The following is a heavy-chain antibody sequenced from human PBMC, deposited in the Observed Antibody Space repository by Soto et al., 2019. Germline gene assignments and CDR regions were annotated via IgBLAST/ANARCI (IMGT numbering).Heavy chain of an antibody. CDR2: ISYDGSNK. Sequence: GGSLRLSCAASGFTFSSYGMHWVRQAPGKGLEWVAVISYDGSNKYYADSVKGRFTISRDNSKNTLYLQMNSLRAEDTAVYYCARRSRPIEYWGRGTLVTVSS. D-gene: IGHD6-25*01. V-gene: IGHV3-30*03. CDR1: GFTFSSYG. J-gene: IGHJ4*02. CDR3: ARRSRPIEY.